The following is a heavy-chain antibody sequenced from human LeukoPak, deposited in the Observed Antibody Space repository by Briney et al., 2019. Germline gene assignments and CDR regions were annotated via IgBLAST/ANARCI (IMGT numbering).Heavy chain of an antibody. CDR3: ARVSRHSSGWPLGY. V-gene: IGHV3-48*03. D-gene: IGHD6-19*01. CDR1: GFTFSSYE. J-gene: IGHJ4*02. Sequence: PGGSLRLSCAASGFTFSSYEMNWVRQAPGKGLEWVSYISSSGSTIYYADSVKGRFTISRDNAKNSLYLQMNSLRAEDTAVYYCARVSRHSSGWPLGYWGQGTLVTVSS. CDR2: ISSSGSTI.